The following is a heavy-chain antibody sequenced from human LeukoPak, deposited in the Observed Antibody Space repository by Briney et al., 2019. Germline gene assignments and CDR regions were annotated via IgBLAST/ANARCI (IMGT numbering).Heavy chain of an antibody. CDR2: IKSKTDGGTT. CDR3: TTDSLLYCSSTSCYCV. Sequence: GGSLRLSCAASGFTFSNAWMSWVRQAPGKGLEWVGRIKSKTDGGTTDYAAPVKGRFTISRDDSKNTLYLQMNSLKTGDTAVYYCTTDSLLYCSSTSCYCVWGQGTLVTVSS. J-gene: IGHJ4*02. V-gene: IGHV3-15*01. D-gene: IGHD2-2*01. CDR1: GFTFSNAW.